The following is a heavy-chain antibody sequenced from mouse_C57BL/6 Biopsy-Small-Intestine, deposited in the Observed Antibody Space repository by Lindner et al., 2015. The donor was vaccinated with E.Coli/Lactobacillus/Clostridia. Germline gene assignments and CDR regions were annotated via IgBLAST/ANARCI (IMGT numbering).Heavy chain of an antibody. D-gene: IGHD3-2*02. V-gene: IGHV1-18*01. CDR1: GYTFTDYY. CDR3: ARRQLNWFDY. CDR2: VNPNSGGT. J-gene: IGHJ3*01. Sequence: VQLQESGPVLVKPGASVKMSCKASGYTFTDYYMNWVKQSHGKSLEWIGDVNPNSGGTIYNQKFKGKAALTVDKSSSTAYMELRSLTSEDTAVYYCARRQLNWFDYWGQGTLVTVSA.